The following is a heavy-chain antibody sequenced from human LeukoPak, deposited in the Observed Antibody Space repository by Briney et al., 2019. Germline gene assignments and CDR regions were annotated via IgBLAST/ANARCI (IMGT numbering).Heavy chain of an antibody. CDR2: INHSGST. D-gene: IGHD3-10*01. V-gene: IGHV4-34*01. CDR1: GGSFSGFY. CDR3: ARRDYYGRRVHDY. Sequence: SETLSLTCAVFGGSFSGFYWRWIRQPPGEGLEWVGEINHSGSTNYNPSLKSRVPIPVDTSKNQFSLKLSSVTAADTAVYYCARRDYYGRRVHDYWGQGTLVTVSS. J-gene: IGHJ4*02.